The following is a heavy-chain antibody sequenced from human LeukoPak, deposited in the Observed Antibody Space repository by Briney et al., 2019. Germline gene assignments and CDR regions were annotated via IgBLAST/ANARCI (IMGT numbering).Heavy chain of an antibody. D-gene: IGHD1-1*01. V-gene: IGHV4-38-2*02. CDR2: MYHSGST. CDR1: GYSISSGYY. J-gene: IGHJ4*02. CDR3: ARERRTLYFDY. Sequence: PSETLSLTCTVSGYSISSGYYWGWIRQSPGKGLEWIGSMYHSGSTYYNPSLKSRLTISVETSKNQLFLRLKSVTAADTAVYYCARERRTLYFDYWGQGTLVIVSS.